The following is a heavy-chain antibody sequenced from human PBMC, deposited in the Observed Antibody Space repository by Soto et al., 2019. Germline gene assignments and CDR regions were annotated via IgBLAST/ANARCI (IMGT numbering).Heavy chain of an antibody. D-gene: IGHD2-2*03. Sequence: APVQVSCRXSGYTINFYGNTWVGEAPRQGLEWMAWGSVFTGNTNYPADLKGRGTMTTDTSTGTAYIELRDLRSDDTAASSCARIGVASGHGFPGFDCLGQGT. CDR1: GYTINFYG. CDR3: ARIGVASGHGFPGFDC. J-gene: IGHJ4*02. V-gene: IGHV1-18*04. CDR2: GSVFTGNT.